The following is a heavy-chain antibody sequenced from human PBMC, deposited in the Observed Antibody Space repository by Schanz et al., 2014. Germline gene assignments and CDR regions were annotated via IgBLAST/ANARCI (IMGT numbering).Heavy chain of an antibody. D-gene: IGHD3-10*01. CDR2: IGTSGGT. J-gene: IGHJ3*02. Sequence: EVQLLESGGGLLQPGGSLKLSCAASGLIFSNYVMSWVRQAPGKGLEWVSTIGTSGGTNYAESVKGRFTISRDNSKTTVYLQMNSLRAEDTAVYYCAKGRFGELSAFDIWGQGTMXTVSS. V-gene: IGHV3-23*01. CDR1: GLIFSNYV. CDR3: AKGRFGELSAFDI.